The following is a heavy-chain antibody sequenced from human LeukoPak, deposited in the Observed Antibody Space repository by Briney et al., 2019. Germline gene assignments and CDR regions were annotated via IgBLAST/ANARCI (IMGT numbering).Heavy chain of an antibody. V-gene: IGHV3-30*02. Sequence: PGGSLRLSCAASGFTFSSYGMHWVRQAPGKGLEWVAFIQYDGSHKLYGDSVKGRFTISRDNSKNTLYLQMNSLRAEDTAVYYCARDRVGGEGSLDYWGQGTLVTVSS. CDR3: ARDRVGGEGSLDY. CDR2: IQYDGSHK. CDR1: GFTFSSYG. J-gene: IGHJ4*02. D-gene: IGHD1-26*01.